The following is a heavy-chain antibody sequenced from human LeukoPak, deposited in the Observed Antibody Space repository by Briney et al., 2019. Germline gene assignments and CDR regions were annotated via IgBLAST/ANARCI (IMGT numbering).Heavy chain of an antibody. CDR2: ISAYNGNT. CDR1: GYTFTSYG. D-gene: IGHD6-6*01. Sequence: ASVTVSCKASGYTFTSYGISWVRQAPGQGLEWMGWISAYNGNTNYAQKLQGRVTMTTDTSTSTAYMELRSLRSDDTAVYYCARDTPLMDRNSSSSRFDPWGQGTLVTVSS. V-gene: IGHV1-18*01. J-gene: IGHJ5*02. CDR3: ARDTPLMDRNSSSSRFDP.